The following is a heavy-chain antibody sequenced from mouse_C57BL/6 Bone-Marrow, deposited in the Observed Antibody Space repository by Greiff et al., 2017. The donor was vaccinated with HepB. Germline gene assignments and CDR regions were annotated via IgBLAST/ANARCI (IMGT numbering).Heavy chain of an antibody. CDR3: TTEGSGGSHDY. J-gene: IGHJ2*01. V-gene: IGHV14-4*01. CDR2: IDPENGDT. CDR1: GFNIKDDY. Sequence: EVQLVESGAELVRPGASVKLSCTASGFNIKDDYMHWVKQRPEQGLEWIGWIDPENGDTEYASKFQGKATITADTSSNTAYLQLSSLTSEDTAVYYCTTEGSGGSHDYWGQGTTLTVSS. D-gene: IGHD1-1*01.